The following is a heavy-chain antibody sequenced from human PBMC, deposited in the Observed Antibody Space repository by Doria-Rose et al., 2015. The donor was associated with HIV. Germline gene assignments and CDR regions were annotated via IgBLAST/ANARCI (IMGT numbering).Heavy chain of an antibody. Sequence: QVQLVQSGPVLVKPTETLTLTCTVSGVSLSSPGMGVSWIRQPPGKSQGWLANIFSDDERSYKSSLKSRLTISRGTSKSQVVLTMTDMDPVDTATYYCARIKSSRWYHKYYFDFWGQGTLVIVSA. D-gene: IGHD6-13*01. CDR2: IFSDDER. J-gene: IGHJ4*02. V-gene: IGHV2-26*01. CDR1: GVSLSSPGMG. CDR3: ARIKSSRWYHKYYFDF.